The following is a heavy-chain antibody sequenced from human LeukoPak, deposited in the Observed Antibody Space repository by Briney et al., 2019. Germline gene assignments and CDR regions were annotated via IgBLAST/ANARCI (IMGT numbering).Heavy chain of an antibody. J-gene: IGHJ4*02. CDR3: ARQRRSSGRRFDY. CDR1: RGSITPYY. D-gene: IGHD6-19*01. V-gene: IGHV4-59*01. Sequence: SETLSLTCTVSRGSITPYYWTWIRQPPGKGLEWIGYIYYSGSTKYNPSLESRVSISIDTSKNQFSLTLNSVTAADTAIYYCARQRRSSGRRFDYWGQGTLVTVSS. CDR2: IYYSGST.